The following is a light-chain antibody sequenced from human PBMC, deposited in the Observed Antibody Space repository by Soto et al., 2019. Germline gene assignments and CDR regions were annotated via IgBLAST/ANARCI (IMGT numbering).Light chain of an antibody. Sequence: EIVMTQSPATLSVSPGERVALCCRASQSVSSNLAWFQQKPGQAPRLLIYGASTRATGIPATFSGSGSGTEFTLTISSLQSEDFAVYYCQQYNDRPGTFGQGTKVEIK. V-gene: IGKV3-15*01. CDR1: QSVSSN. CDR2: GAS. J-gene: IGKJ1*01. CDR3: QQYNDRPGT.